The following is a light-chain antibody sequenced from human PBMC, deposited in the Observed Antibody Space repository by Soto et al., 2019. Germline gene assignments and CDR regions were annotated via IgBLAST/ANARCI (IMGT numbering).Light chain of an antibody. V-gene: IGKV3D-15*01. Sequence: EIVMTQSPATLSVSPGERATLSCRASQSVSSNLAWYQQKPGQVPRLLIYGASTRATGIPARFSGSGSGTEFTLTISSLQSEDFAVYYCQQYNNWPITFGGGTKVEIK. CDR3: QQYNNWPIT. CDR1: QSVSSN. CDR2: GAS. J-gene: IGKJ4*01.